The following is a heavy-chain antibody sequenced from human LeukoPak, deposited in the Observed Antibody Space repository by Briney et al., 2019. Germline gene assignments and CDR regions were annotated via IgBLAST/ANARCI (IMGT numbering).Heavy chain of an antibody. CDR2: IKRDGSEK. J-gene: IGHJ4*02. V-gene: IGHV3-7*01. CDR1: GFTFSSFW. CDR3: AKDLSSGSRRAY. D-gene: IGHD6-19*01. Sequence: PGGSLRLSCAASGFTFSSFWMSWVRQVPGKGLEWVANIKRDGSEKYYVDSLKGRFIISRDNSKNTLYLQMNSLRAEDTGVYYCAKDLSSGSRRAYWGQGTLVTVSS.